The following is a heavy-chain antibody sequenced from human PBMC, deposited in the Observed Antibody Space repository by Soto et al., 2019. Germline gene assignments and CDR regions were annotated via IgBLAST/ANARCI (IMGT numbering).Heavy chain of an antibody. D-gene: IGHD2-15*01. J-gene: IGHJ2*01. V-gene: IGHV3-23*01. Sequence: EVQLLESGGGLVQPGGSLRLSCAASGFTFSSYAMSWVRQAPGKGLEWVSAISGSGGSTYYEDSVKGRFTISRDNSKKTLYLKMNSLRADDTAVYYCAKDQSDIHWYFDLWGRGTLVTVSS. CDR2: ISGSGGST. CDR1: GFTFSSYA. CDR3: AKDQSDIHWYFDL.